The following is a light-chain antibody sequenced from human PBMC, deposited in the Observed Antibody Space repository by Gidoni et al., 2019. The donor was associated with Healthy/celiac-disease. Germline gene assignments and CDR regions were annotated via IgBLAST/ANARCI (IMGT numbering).Light chain of an antibody. CDR1: QSISSY. CDR2: AAS. CDR3: QQSYSTAWT. J-gene: IGKJ1*01. V-gene: IGKV1-39*01. Sequence: DIHMTQSPSSLSASVGDRVTITCRASQSISSYLNWYQQKPGKSPKLLIYAASSLQSGVPSRVSGSGSGTDFTLTISRLQPEDFETYYCQQSYSTAWTFGQGTKVEIK.